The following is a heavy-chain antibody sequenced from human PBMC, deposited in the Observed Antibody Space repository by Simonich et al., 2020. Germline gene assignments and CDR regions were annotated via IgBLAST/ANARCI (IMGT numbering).Heavy chain of an antibody. CDR1: GGSFSGYY. V-gene: IGHV4-34*01. CDR3: ARGLRVAAASTAFQH. CDR2: INHSEST. D-gene: IGHD6-13*01. J-gene: IGHJ1*01. Sequence: QVQLQQWGAGLLKPSETLSLTCAVYGGSFSGYYWSWLRQPPGKGLEWIGEINHSESTNYNPYPKSRGTISVDTSKNQFSLKLSSVTAADTAVYYCARGLRVAAASTAFQHWGQGTLVTVSS.